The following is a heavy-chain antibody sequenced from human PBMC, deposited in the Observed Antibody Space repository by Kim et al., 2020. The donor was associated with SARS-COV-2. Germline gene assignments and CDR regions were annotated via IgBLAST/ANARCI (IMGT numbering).Heavy chain of an antibody. CDR2: ISGSGGST. CDR3: AKDPLYDFWSCYYLDY. Sequence: GGSLRLSCAASGFTFSNYAMNWVRQAPGKGLEWVSAISGSGGSTYYADSVKGRFTISRDNSKNTLYLQMNSLRAEDTAVYYCAKDPLYDFWSCYYLDYWGQGTLVTVSS. V-gene: IGHV3-23*01. D-gene: IGHD3-3*01. CDR1: GFTFSNYA. J-gene: IGHJ4*02.